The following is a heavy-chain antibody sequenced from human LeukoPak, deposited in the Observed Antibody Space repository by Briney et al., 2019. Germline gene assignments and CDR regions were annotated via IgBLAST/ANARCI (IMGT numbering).Heavy chain of an antibody. CDR2: ISAYNGNT. V-gene: IGHV1-18*01. CDR3: ARPRGYRLLHGIDY. J-gene: IGHJ4*02. Sequence: GASVKVSCKASGYTFTSYGISWVRQAPGQGLEWMGWISAYNGNTNYAQKLQGRVTMTTDTSTSTAYMGLRSLRSDDTAVYYCARPRGYRLLHGIDYWGQGTLVTVSS. D-gene: IGHD5-18*01. CDR1: GYTFTSYG.